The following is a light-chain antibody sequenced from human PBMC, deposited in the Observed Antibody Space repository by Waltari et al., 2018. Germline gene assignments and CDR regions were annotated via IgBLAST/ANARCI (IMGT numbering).Light chain of an antibody. CDR1: ETLLHSNGYLY. J-gene: IGKJ2*01. V-gene: IGKV2-28*01. CDR2: LTS. CDR3: MQTLKVPYT. Sequence: DIVMTQSPLSLPVKPGEPASISCTFSETLLHSNGYLYLNWYLPKPGQSPQLLIYLTSNRSSWVPDRLSGSGSSTEFTLKIGRVELEDLGVYYCMQTLKVPYTFGQGTKLEIK.